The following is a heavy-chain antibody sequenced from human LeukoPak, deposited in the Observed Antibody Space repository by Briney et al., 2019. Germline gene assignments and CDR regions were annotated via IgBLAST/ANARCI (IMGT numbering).Heavy chain of an antibody. J-gene: IGHJ4*02. CDR1: GFTFSSFG. D-gene: IGHD5-24*01. CDR2: IRYDGSNK. V-gene: IGHV3-30*02. Sequence: GGSLRLSCAASGFTFSSFGMHWVRQAPGKGLEGVAFIRYDGSNKYYADSVKGRFTISRDNSKNTLYLQMNSLRTEDTAVYYCAKDRWLQGYFDYWGQGTLVTVSS. CDR3: AKDRWLQGYFDY.